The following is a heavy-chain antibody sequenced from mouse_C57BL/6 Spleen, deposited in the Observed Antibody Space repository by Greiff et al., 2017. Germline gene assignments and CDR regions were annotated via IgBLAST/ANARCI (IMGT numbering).Heavy chain of an antibody. V-gene: IGHV6-6*01. Sequence: EVKLMESGGGLVQPGGSMKLSCAASGFTFSDAWMDWVRQSPEKGLEWVAEIRNKANNHATYYAESVKGRFTSPRDDSKSSVYLQMNSLRAEDTGIYYCTSPPRLLRYPFGVWGTGTTVTVSS. CDR2: IRNKANNHAT. CDR3: TSPPRLLRYPFGV. J-gene: IGHJ1*03. CDR1: GFTFSDAW. D-gene: IGHD1-1*01.